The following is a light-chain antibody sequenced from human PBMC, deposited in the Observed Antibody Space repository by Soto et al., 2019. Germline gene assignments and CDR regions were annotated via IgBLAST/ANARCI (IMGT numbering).Light chain of an antibody. V-gene: IGKV4-1*01. CDR1: QSVLYSSNNRNY. CDR3: QQYYSTPPT. Sequence: DIVMTQSPDSLAVSLGERATINCKSSQSVLYSSNNRNYLAWYQQKPGQPPKLLIYWASTRESGVPDRVSANGSETDLSLTITSLQADDVAVYYGQQYYSTPPTFGQGNKVEIK. CDR2: WAS. J-gene: IGKJ1*01.